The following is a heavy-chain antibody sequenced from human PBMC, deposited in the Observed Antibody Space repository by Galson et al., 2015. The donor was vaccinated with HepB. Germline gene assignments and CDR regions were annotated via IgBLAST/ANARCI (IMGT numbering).Heavy chain of an antibody. CDR1: GGSFSGYY. CDR3: ARYRIVVVPGSTSTYYFDY. Sequence: SETLSLTCAVYGGSFSGYYWSWIRQPPGKGLEWIGEINHSGSTNYNPSLKSRVAISVDTSKNKFSLKLSSVTAADTAVYYCARYRIVVVPGSTSTYYFDYWGQGTLVTVSS. J-gene: IGHJ4*02. D-gene: IGHD2-2*01. CDR2: INHSGST. V-gene: IGHV4-34*01.